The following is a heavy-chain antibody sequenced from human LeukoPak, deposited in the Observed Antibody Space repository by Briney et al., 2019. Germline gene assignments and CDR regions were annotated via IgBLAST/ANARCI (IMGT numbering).Heavy chain of an antibody. CDR1: GFTFSSYG. V-gene: IGHV3-30*18. D-gene: IGHD3-3*01. Sequence: GGSLRLSCVVSGFTFSSYGFHWVRQAPGKGLEWVAVISYDGSNKYYADSVKGRFTISRDNSKNTLYLQMNSLRAEDTAVYYCAKVRSFAGYYYYGMDVWGQGTTVTVSS. J-gene: IGHJ6*02. CDR3: AKVRSFAGYYYYGMDV. CDR2: ISYDGSNK.